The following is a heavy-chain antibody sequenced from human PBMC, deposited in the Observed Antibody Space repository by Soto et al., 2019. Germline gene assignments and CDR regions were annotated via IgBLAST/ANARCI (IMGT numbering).Heavy chain of an antibody. CDR2: ISGGGDAT. J-gene: IGHJ4*02. V-gene: IGHV3-23*01. CDR3: AKKSLGSITLPALYYFDY. D-gene: IGHD7-27*01. Sequence: EVQLLESGGGLVQPGGSLRLSFAAFGFTFGNFAFSWVRQAPGKGLEWVSVISGGGDATYYPDSVKGRFTTSRDNSKNTVYLQMNSLRAEDTAVYYCAKKSLGSITLPALYYFDYWGQGTLVNVSS. CDR1: GFTFGNFA.